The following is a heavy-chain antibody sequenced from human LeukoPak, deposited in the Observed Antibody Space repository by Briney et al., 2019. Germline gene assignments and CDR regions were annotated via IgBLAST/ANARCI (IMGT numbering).Heavy chain of an antibody. J-gene: IGHJ3*02. D-gene: IGHD2-15*01. V-gene: IGHV3-53*01. CDR2: IYSGGST. CDR1: GFTFSDYG. Sequence: GGSLRLSCAASGFTFSDYGIHWVRQAPGKGLEWVSVIYSGGSTYYADSVKGRFTISRDNSKNTLYLQMNSLRAEDTAVYYCARESSVVAAMRGYGAFDIWGQGTMVTVSS. CDR3: ARESSVVAAMRGYGAFDI.